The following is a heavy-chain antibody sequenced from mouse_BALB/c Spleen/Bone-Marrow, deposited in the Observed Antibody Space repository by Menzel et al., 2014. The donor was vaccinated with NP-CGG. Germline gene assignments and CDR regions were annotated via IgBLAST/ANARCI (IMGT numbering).Heavy chain of an antibody. CDR3: AYYRYDYYAMDY. CDR2: ISYSGST. D-gene: IGHD2-14*01. V-gene: IGHV3-2*02. J-gene: IGHJ4*01. CDR1: GYSITSDYA. Sequence: ESGPGPVKPSQSLSLTCTVTGYSITSDYAWNWIRQFPGNKLEWMGYISYSGSTSYNPSLKSRISITRDTSKNQFFLQLNSVTTEDTATYYCAYYRYDYYAMDYWGQGTSVTVSS.